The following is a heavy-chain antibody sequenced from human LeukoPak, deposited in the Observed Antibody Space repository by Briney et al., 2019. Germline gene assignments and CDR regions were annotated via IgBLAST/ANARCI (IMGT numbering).Heavy chain of an antibody. J-gene: IGHJ4*02. Sequence: ASVTVSCKASGYTFTSYGISWVRQAPGQGLGWMGWINANNGNTNYAQKLQSRVTINTDTSTSTAYIELRSVRSDDTAVYYCARAPNFDWLLSPFDYWGQGTLVTVSS. D-gene: IGHD3-9*01. CDR2: INANNGNT. V-gene: IGHV1-18*01. CDR1: GYTFTSYG. CDR3: ARAPNFDWLLSPFDY.